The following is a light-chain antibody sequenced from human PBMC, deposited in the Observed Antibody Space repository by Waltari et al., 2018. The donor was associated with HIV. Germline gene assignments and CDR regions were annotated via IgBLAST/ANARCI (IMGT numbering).Light chain of an antibody. V-gene: IGKV4-1*01. CDR2: WAS. J-gene: IGKJ1*01. Sequence: DILMTQSPDSLAVSLGERATINCKSSQSLLFSPNNKSHLGWYQQKPGQPPKLLFYWASTRQSGVPDRCRGSGSGTDFTLTISNVQAEDVAVYYCQQYYATPRTFGQGTKVEIK. CDR1: QSLLFSPNNKSH. CDR3: QQYYATPRT.